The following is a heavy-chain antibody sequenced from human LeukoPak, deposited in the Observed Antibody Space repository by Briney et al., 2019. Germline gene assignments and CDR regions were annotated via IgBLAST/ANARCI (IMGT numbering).Heavy chain of an antibody. J-gene: IGHJ4*02. D-gene: IGHD2-2*01. V-gene: IGHV3-48*03. Sequence: GGSLRLSCAASGFTFSIYEMNWVRQAPGKGREWVSYISSSGSTIYYADSVKGRFPISRDNAKNSLYLQMNSLRAEDTAVYYCARDWRVVAPLDYWGQGTLVTVSS. CDR1: GFTFSIYE. CDR3: ARDWRVVAPLDY. CDR2: ISSSGSTI.